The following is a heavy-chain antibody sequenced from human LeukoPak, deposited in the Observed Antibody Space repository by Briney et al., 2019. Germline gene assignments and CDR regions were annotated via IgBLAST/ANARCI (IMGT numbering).Heavy chain of an antibody. CDR3: ARVDTQGVPSP. J-gene: IGHJ5*02. CDR2: IYYSGIT. Sequence: PSETLSLTCTVSGGSISSSDYYWGWIRQPPGKGLEWIASIYYSGITHYNPSHQSRVTMSVDTSKNQFSLKLSSVTAADTAVYYCARVDTQGVPSPWGQGILVTVSS. V-gene: IGHV4-39*01. CDR1: GGSISSSDYY. D-gene: IGHD2-15*01.